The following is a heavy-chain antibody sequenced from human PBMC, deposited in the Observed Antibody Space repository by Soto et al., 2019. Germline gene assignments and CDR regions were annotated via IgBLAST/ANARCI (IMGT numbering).Heavy chain of an antibody. D-gene: IGHD5-18*01. CDR3: ARGSRYSYGYDVHYYYYMDV. J-gene: IGHJ6*03. Sequence: QVQLQESGPGLVKPSETLSLTCTVSGGSISSYYWSWIRQTPGKGLEWIGYIYYSGSTNYNSSLKSRVTISVDTSKNQFSLKLSSVTAADTAVYYCARGSRYSYGYDVHYYYYMDVWGKGTTVTVSS. CDR2: IYYSGST. V-gene: IGHV4-59*01. CDR1: GGSISSYY.